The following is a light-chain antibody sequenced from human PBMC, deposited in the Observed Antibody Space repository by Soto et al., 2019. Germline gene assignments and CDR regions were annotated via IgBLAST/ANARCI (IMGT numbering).Light chain of an antibody. CDR1: QSVSSN. CDR3: QQYGYSFWT. Sequence: EIGLTQSPATLSLSPGERATLSCRASQSVSSNLAWYQQKPGQAPRLLIYGASTRATGIPDRFSGSGSGADYTLTISRLEPEDSAMYYCQQYGYSFWTFGQGTKVDIK. CDR2: GAS. J-gene: IGKJ1*01. V-gene: IGKV3-20*01.